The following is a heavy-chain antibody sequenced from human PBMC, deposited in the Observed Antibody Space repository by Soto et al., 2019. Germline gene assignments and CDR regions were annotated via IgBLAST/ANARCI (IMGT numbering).Heavy chain of an antibody. CDR2: IYWDDDK. V-gene: IGHV2-5*02. Sequence: QITLKESGPPLVKPTQTLTLTCTFSGFSLSTSGVGVAWIRQPPGKALEWLALIYWDDDKRYRPSLERRLTITKAISKHHVVLTRTSMDSVDTATYYCAYLPCSGGSCYWFSFSGMDVWGQGTTVTVSS. D-gene: IGHD2-15*01. CDR1: GFSLSTSGVG. CDR3: AYLPCSGGSCYWFSFSGMDV. J-gene: IGHJ6*02.